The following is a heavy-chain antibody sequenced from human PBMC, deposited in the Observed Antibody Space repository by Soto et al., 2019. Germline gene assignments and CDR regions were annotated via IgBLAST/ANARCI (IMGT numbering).Heavy chain of an antibody. D-gene: IGHD3-22*01. J-gene: IGHJ3*02. CDR2: ISAYTGDT. Sequence: ASVKVSCKPSGDTFNTYGISWVRLAPGQGIERMRWISAYTGDTNYSQKVQGRVAMTTDTSTSTAYMERRSLRSDDTAVYYCARDGSNYYDSSGYYRKDAFAIWGQGTMVTVSS. CDR3: ARDGSNYYDSSGYYRKDAFAI. V-gene: IGHV1-18*01. CDR1: GDTFNTYG.